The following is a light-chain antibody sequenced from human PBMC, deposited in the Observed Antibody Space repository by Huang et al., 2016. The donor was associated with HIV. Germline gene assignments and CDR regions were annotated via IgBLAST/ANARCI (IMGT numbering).Light chain of an antibody. CDR2: GAS. Sequence: EIVMTQSPATLSVSPGERATLACRASQSVRSSLVWYQQNPGQAPRLLIYGASTRATGIPARFSGSGSGTEFTLTITSLQSEDFAIYYCQQYNSWPETFGQGTKVEIK. CDR1: QSVRSS. V-gene: IGKV3-15*01. CDR3: QQYNSWPET. J-gene: IGKJ1*01.